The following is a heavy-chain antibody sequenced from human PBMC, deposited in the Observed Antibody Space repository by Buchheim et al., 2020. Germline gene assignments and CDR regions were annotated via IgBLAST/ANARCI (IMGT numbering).Heavy chain of an antibody. CDR3: ARSLTYPMTTYYYGMDV. J-gene: IGHJ6*02. CDR1: GFSLSTSGMC. Sequence: QVTLRESGPALVKPTQTLTLTCTFSGFSLSTSGMCVSWIRQPPGKAQEWLALIDWDDDKYYSTSLKTRLTISKDTSKNQVVLTMTNMDPVDTATYYCARSLTYPMTTYYYGMDVWGQGTT. D-gene: IGHD4-11*01. V-gene: IGHV2-70*01. CDR2: IDWDDDK.